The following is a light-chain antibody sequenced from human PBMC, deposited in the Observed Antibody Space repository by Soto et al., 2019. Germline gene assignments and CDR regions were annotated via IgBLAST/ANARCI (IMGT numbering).Light chain of an antibody. CDR1: SSDVGGYNY. J-gene: IGLJ1*01. CDR3: CSYAGTYSYV. V-gene: IGLV2-11*01. Sequence: QSALTQPRSVSGSPGQSVTISCTGTSSDVGGYNYVSWYQQHPDKAPKLMISDVSKRPSGVPDRFSGSKSGNTTSLTISGLQAEDEADYYCCSYAGTYSYVFGTGTKVTV. CDR2: DVS.